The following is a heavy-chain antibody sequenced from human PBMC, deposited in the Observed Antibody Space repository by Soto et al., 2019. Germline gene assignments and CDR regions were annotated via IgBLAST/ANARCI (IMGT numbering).Heavy chain of an antibody. Sequence: EVYLVESGGGVVRSGGSLRLSCAASGFGFDEYGMSWVRQGPGKGLEWVSSINRHGDSTSYADSAKGRFTISRDNAKNSLYLQMNGLRAEDTAFYYCARDHRWGYEYGDYGDSWGQGTLVTVSS. D-gene: IGHD4-17*01. CDR3: ARDHRWGYEYGDYGDS. J-gene: IGHJ4*02. CDR1: GFGFDEYG. CDR2: INRHGDST. V-gene: IGHV3-20*04.